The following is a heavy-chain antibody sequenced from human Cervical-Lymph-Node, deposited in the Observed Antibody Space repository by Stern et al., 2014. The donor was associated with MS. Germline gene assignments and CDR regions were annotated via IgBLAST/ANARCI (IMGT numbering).Heavy chain of an antibody. CDR3: ARGVVSVSTLGDYYYGMDV. V-gene: IGHV3-74*01. J-gene: IGHJ6*01. CDR2: VNSGGIR. Sequence: EVQLVESGGGLVQPGGSLRLSCAGFNFRSYWMDWVRQAPGKGLARVAWVNSGGIRRYADSMKGRFNISRDNAKNTMYLQMSSLRVEDTAVYYCARGVVSVSTLGDYYYGMDVWGQGTTVTVSS. CDR1: FNFRSYW. D-gene: IGHD2-2*01.